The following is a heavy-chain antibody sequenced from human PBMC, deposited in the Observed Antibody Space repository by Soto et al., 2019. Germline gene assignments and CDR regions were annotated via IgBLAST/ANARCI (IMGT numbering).Heavy chain of an antibody. CDR3: ARGAAFLALDH. D-gene: IGHD6-13*01. CDR1: GGSFRGYY. CDR2: INHSGST. J-gene: IGHJ5*02. V-gene: IGHV4-34*01. Sequence: QVQLQQWGAGLLKPSETLSLTCAVYGGSFRGYYWSWIRQPPGKGLEWIGEINHSGSTNYNPSLKSRVTISVDTSKNQFSLKLSSVTAADTAVYDCARGAAFLALDHWGQGTLVTVSS.